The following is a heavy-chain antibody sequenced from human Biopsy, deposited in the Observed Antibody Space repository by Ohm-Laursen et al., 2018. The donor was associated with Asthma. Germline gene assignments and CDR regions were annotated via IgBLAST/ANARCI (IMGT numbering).Heavy chain of an antibody. D-gene: IGHD6-13*01. CDR1: GYPFIGYP. J-gene: IGHJ5*02. V-gene: IGHV1-2*06. Sequence: VASVKVSCKTSGYPFIGYPIHWMRQAPGQGLEWMGRINPNSGATNYAQKFQGRVTMTRDTSISTAYMEVSRLRSDDTAVYYCARGQKSAGDRLFDPWGKGTLVTVSS. CDR2: INPNSGAT. CDR3: ARGQKSAGDRLFDP.